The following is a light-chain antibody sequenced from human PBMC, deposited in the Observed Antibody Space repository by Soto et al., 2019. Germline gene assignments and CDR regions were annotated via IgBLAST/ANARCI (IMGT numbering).Light chain of an antibody. Sequence: QSVLTQPASVSGSPGQSITISCTGTTSDVGGYNYVSWYQQHPGKVPKLLIHEVSNLPSGVSNRFSGSKSGNTASLTISGLQAEDEADYYCLSKTSSISYVFGTGTKVTVL. CDR1: TSDVGGYNY. V-gene: IGLV2-14*01. CDR3: LSKTSSISYV. J-gene: IGLJ1*01. CDR2: EVS.